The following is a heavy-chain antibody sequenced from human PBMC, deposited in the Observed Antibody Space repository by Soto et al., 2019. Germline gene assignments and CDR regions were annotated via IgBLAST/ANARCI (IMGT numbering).Heavy chain of an antibody. Sequence: VQLVESGGGLMQPWGSLRLSCAASGFSVNSNFMNWVRKAPGKGLEWVSFTPRTGATLYADPVKGRLIDSRDDANNAVSRRLNSMTVDDTAFDYCRAWVLADYFGAWG. CDR1: GFSVNSNF. V-gene: IGHV3-53*01. J-gene: IGHJ3*01. D-gene: IGHD2-8*02. CDR3: RAWVLADYFGA. CDR2: TPRTGAT.